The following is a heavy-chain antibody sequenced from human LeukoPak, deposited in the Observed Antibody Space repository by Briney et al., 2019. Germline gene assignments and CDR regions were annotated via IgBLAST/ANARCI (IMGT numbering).Heavy chain of an antibody. V-gene: IGHV3-23*01. Sequence: PGGSLRLSCAASGFTFSSYAMNWVRQAPGKGLEWVSSISGSGGSTYYADSVKGRFTISRDNSKNTLYLQMSSLRAEDTALYCCAQSSKAYIYGAWGKGTLVTVSS. CDR3: AQSSKAYIYGA. D-gene: IGHD5-18*01. CDR2: ISGSGGST. CDR1: GFTFSSYA. J-gene: IGHJ5*02.